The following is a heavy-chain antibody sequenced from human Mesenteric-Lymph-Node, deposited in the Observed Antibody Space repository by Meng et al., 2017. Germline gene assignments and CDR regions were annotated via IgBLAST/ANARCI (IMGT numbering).Heavy chain of an antibody. CDR2: INHSGST. CDR3: ARGGGNSWYIDY. Sequence: LQLQQWGAGLLKPSETLSLTCAVYGGSCSVYDWSWTRQPPGKGLELDGEINHSGSTNYNPSLKSRVTISVDTSKNQVSLKLSSVTAASTAVYYCARGGGNSWYIDYWGQGTLVTVSS. D-gene: IGHD6-13*01. CDR1: GGSCSVYD. V-gene: IGHV4-34*01. J-gene: IGHJ4*02.